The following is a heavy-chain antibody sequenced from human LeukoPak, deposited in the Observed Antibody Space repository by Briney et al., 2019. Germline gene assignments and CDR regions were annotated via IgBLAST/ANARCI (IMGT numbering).Heavy chain of an antibody. J-gene: IGHJ5*02. Sequence: SETLSLTCTVSGYSISSGYYWGWIRQPPGKGLEWIGSIYHSESTYYNPSLKSRVTISVDPSKNQFSLKLSSVTAADTAVYYCARLYYYGSGSRFYWFDPWGQGTPVTVSS. V-gene: IGHV4-38-2*02. CDR1: GYSISSGYY. D-gene: IGHD3-10*01. CDR3: ARLYYYGSGSRFYWFDP. CDR2: IYHSEST.